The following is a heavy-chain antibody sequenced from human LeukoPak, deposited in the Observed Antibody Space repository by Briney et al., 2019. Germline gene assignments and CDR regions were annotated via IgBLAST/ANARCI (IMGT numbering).Heavy chain of an antibody. V-gene: IGHV3-30*02. D-gene: IGHD6-13*01. CDR1: GFTFSSYG. J-gene: IGHJ4*02. Sequence: PGGSLRLSRAASGFTFSSYGMHWVRQAPGEGMEWVAFIRYDGSNKYYPDSVKGRFTISRDNSKNTLSLQMNSLRAEDTAVYYCATDIGYVDYWGQGTLVTVSS. CDR2: IRYDGSNK. CDR3: ATDIGYVDY.